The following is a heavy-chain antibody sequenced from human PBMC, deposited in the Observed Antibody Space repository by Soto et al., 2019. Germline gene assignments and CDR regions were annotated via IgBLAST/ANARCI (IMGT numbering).Heavy chain of an antibody. CDR2: ISAYNGNT. Sequence: QVQLVQSGAEVKKPGASVKVSCKASGYTFTSYGISWVRQAPGQGLEWMGWISAYNGNTNYAQKLQGRVTMTTDTSTSTAFMELRSRRSDDTAVYYCARARGITTFLSELDPWGQGTLVTVSS. J-gene: IGHJ5*02. V-gene: IGHV1-18*01. D-gene: IGHD3-9*01. CDR3: ARARGITTFLSELDP. CDR1: GYTFTSYG.